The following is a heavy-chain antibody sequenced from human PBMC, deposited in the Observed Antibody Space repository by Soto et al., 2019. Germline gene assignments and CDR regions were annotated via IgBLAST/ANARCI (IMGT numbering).Heavy chain of an antibody. D-gene: IGHD6-13*01. CDR2: INHSGST. CDR3: ARGAAGRSNWFDP. J-gene: IGHJ5*02. CDR1: GGSFSGYY. V-gene: IGHV4-34*01. Sequence: SETLSLTCAVYGGSFSGYYWSWIRQPPGKGLEWIGEINHSGSTNYNPSLKSRVTISVDTSKNQFSLKLSSVTAADTAVYYCARGAAGRSNWFDPWGQGTLVTVSS.